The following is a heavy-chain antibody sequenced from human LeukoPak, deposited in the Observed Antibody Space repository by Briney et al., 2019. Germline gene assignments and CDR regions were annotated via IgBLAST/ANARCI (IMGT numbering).Heavy chain of an antibody. CDR2: INPSGGST. V-gene: IGHV1-46*01. CDR1: GYTFTGYC. CDR3: ARVGRFLEYFDY. Sequence: VASVKVSCKASGYTFTGYCMHWVRQAPGQGLEWMGIINPSGGSTSYAQKFQGRVTMTRDTSTSTVYMELSSLRSEDTAVYYCARVGRFLEYFDYWGQGTLVTVSS. D-gene: IGHD3-3*01. J-gene: IGHJ4*02.